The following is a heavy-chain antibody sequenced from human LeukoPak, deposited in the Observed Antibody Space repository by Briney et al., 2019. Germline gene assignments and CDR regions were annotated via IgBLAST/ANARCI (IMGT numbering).Heavy chain of an antibody. D-gene: IGHD6-19*01. CDR3: ARAGGSGLIDY. V-gene: IGHV4-39*07. J-gene: IGHJ4*02. CDR1: GGSISSSSYY. Sequence: SETLSLTCSVSGGSISSSSYYWGWIRQPPGKGLEWIGSMYYSGSTYYNPSLKSRVTISINTSKNQFSLKLSSVTAADTAVYYCARAGGSGLIDYWGQGTLVTVSS. CDR2: MYYSGST.